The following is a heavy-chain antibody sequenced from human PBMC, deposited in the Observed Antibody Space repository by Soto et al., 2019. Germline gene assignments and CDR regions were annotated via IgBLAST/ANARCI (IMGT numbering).Heavy chain of an antibody. D-gene: IGHD3-22*01. CDR2: INHSGST. CDR3: ASHIVVVTVFDY. J-gene: IGHJ4*02. CDR1: GGSFSGYY. V-gene: IGHV4-34*01. Sequence: SETLSLTCAVYGGSFSGYYWSWIRQPPGKGLEWIGEINHSGSTNYNPSLKSRVTISVDTSKNQFSLKLSSVTAADTAVYYCASHIVVVTVFDYWGQGTLVTVSS.